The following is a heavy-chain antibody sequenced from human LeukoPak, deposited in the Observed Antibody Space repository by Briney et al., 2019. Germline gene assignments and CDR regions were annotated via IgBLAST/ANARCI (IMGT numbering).Heavy chain of an antibody. Sequence: EASVKVSCKASGGTFSSYAISWVRQAPGQGLEWMGGIIPIFGTANYAQKFQGRVTITADESTSTAYMELSSLRSEDTAVYYCARDLLRGYDQRDDAFDIWGQGTMVTVSS. CDR3: ARDLLRGYDQRDDAFDI. D-gene: IGHD5-18*01. CDR1: GGTFSSYA. J-gene: IGHJ3*02. V-gene: IGHV1-69*13. CDR2: IIPIFGTA.